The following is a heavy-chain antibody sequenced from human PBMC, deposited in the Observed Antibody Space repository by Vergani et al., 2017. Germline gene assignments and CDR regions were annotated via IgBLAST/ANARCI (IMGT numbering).Heavy chain of an antibody. CDR3: SIDLAARGRLSLKELGGDAFDI. V-gene: IGHV4-61*02. J-gene: IGHJ3*02. Sequence: QVQLQESGPGLVKPSQTLSLTCTVSGGSISSGSYYWSWIQQPAGKGLEWIGRIYTSGSTNYNPSLKSRVTISVDTSKNQFSLKLSSVTAADTAVYYCSIDLAARGRLSLKELGGDAFDIWGQGTMVTVSS. CDR1: GGSISSGSYY. CDR2: IYTSGST. D-gene: IGHD1-26*01.